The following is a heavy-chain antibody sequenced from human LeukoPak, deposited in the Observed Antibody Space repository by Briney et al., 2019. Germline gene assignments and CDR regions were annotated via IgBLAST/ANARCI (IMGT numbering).Heavy chain of an antibody. CDR1: GGTFGSYG. Sequence: GASVKVSCKASGGTFGSYGISWVRQAPGQGLEWMGGIIPIFGTANYAQKFQGRVTITADKSTSTAYMELSGLRSEDTAVSYCARAADGSAWYGNWFDPWGRGTLVTVSS. J-gene: IGHJ5*02. V-gene: IGHV1-69*06. CDR2: IIPIFGTA. D-gene: IGHD6-19*01. CDR3: ARAADGSAWYGNWFDP.